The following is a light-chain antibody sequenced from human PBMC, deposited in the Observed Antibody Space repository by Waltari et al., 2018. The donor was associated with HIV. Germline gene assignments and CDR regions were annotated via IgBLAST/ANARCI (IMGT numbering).Light chain of an antibody. V-gene: IGLV2-8*01. Sequence: QSALTQPPPASGSPGQSVTISCTGTTTDVGLSNYVSWYQQNPGEAPKLIIFEVSKRPSGVPDRFSGSKSGNTASLTVSGLQSEDEADYFCSSYAGSNTLLFGGGTKLTVL. J-gene: IGLJ2*01. CDR3: SSYAGSNTLL. CDR1: TTDVGLSNY. CDR2: EVS.